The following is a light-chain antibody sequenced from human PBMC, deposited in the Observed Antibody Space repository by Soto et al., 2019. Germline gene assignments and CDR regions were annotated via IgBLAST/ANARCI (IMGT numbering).Light chain of an antibody. CDR2: SNN. J-gene: IGLJ2*01. Sequence: QSVLTQPPSASGTPGQRVTISCSVSSSNIGSNTVNWYQQLPGTAPKLLIYSNNQRPSGVPDRFSGSKSGTSASLAISGLQSEDEADYYCAAWDDSLNGPVFGGGTKLTVL. CDR3: AAWDDSLNGPV. CDR1: SSNIGSNT. V-gene: IGLV1-44*01.